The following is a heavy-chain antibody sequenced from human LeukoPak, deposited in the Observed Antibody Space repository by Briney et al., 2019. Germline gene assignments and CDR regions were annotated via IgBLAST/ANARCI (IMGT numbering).Heavy chain of an antibody. V-gene: IGHV4-34*01. D-gene: IGHD6-19*01. Sequence: SETLSLTCAVYGGSFSGYYWSWIRQPPGKGLEWIGSIYYSGSTYYNPSLKSRVTISVDTSKNQFSLKLSSVTAADTAVYYCARSREIAVADTDAFDVWGQGTMVTVSS. CDR2: IYYSGST. CDR3: ARSREIAVADTDAFDV. J-gene: IGHJ3*01. CDR1: GGSFSGYY.